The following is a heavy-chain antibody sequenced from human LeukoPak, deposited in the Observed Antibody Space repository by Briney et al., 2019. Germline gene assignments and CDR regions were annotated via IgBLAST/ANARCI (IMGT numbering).Heavy chain of an antibody. Sequence: SESLSLTCAVYGGSFSGYYWSWIRQPPGKGLEWIGEINHSGSTNYNPSLKSRVTISVDTSKNQFSLKLSSVTAADTAVYYCARLRPYCSSTSCYRYFDYWGQGTLVTVSS. CDR2: INHSGST. V-gene: IGHV4-34*01. D-gene: IGHD2-2*01. CDR3: ARLRPYCSSTSCYRYFDY. J-gene: IGHJ4*02. CDR1: GGSFSGYY.